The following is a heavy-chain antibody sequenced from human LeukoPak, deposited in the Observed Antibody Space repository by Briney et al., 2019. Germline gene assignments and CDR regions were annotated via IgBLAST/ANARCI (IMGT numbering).Heavy chain of an antibody. CDR2: ISGSGGST. V-gene: IGHV3-23*01. J-gene: IGHJ4*02. D-gene: IGHD3-3*01. Sequence: PGGSLRLSCAASGFTFSSYAMSWVRQAPGKGLEWVSAISGSGGSTYYADSVKGRFTISRDNSKNTLYLQMNSLRAEDTAVYYCAKDSGRPAKIFGVVIIWGPFDYWDQGTLVTVSS. CDR3: AKDSGRPAKIFGVVIIWGPFDY. CDR1: GFTFSSYA.